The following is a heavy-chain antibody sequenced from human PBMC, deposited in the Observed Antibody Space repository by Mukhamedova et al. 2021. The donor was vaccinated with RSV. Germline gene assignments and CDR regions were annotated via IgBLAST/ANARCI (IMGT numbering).Heavy chain of an antibody. CDR3: AGTYFGGDCSYNWFDP. V-gene: IGHV3-7*03. J-gene: IGHJ5*02. D-gene: IGHD2-21*02. Sequence: GRQAPGKGLEWVANIKQDGSEKYYVDSVKGRFTISRDNAKNSLYLQMNSLRAEDTAVYYCAGTYFGGDCSYNWFDPWGQGTLVTVS. CDR2: IKQDGSEK.